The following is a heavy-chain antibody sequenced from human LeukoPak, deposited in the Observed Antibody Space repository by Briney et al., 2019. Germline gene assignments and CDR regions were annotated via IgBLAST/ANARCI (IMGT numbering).Heavy chain of an antibody. J-gene: IGHJ4*02. Sequence: ASVKVSCKASGYTFTGYYMHWVRQAPGQGLEWMGWINPNSGGTNYAQKFQGRVTMTRDTSISTAYMELSRLRSDDTAVYYCARGQDAMVRGVIEPVSYFDYWGQGTLVTVSS. V-gene: IGHV1-2*02. D-gene: IGHD3-10*01. CDR2: INPNSGGT. CDR1: GYTFTGYY. CDR3: ARGQDAMVRGVIEPVSYFDY.